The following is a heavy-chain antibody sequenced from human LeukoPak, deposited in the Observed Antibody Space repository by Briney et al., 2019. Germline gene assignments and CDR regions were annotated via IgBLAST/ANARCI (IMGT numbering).Heavy chain of an antibody. J-gene: IGHJ4*02. CDR3: ARDEKRYCSGGSCPAYFDY. D-gene: IGHD2-15*01. V-gene: IGHV1-18*01. Sequence: ASVKVSCTASGYTFNNYGISWVRQAPGQRLEWMAWISAYNGNTNYALKLRGRVTMTKDTSTRTAYMELRSLRSDDTAVHYRARDEKRYCSGGSCPAYFDYWGQGTLVTVSS. CDR2: ISAYNGNT. CDR1: GYTFNNYG.